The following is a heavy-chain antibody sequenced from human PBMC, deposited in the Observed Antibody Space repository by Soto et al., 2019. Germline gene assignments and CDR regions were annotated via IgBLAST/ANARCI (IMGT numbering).Heavy chain of an antibody. V-gene: IGHV4-30-2*01. CDR1: GGSISSSGSS. CDR3: VIWDYGDYLGV. CDR2: NTHSGST. J-gene: IGHJ3*01. Sequence: QLQLQESGSGLVKPSQTLSLTCAVSGGSISSSGSSWNWIRQPPGEALEWIGYNTHSGSTYYNPSHKSRVTISLVTSKNQFSLKLDSLPDADTAVYYCVIWDYGDYLGVGGQGTMVTVSS. D-gene: IGHD4-17*01.